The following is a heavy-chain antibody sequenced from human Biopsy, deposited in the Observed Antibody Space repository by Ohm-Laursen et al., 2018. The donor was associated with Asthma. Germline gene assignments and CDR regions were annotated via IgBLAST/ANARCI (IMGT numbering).Heavy chain of an antibody. CDR1: GYNFISFA. Sequence: ASVKVSCKASGYNFISFAIHWVRQAPGQRLEWMGWVNTGNGDTKYSQKFQGRVTITRDTSASTAYMELRSLRSEDTATYYCARTYYDFLAGQVKDVFGAWGQGTMVTVSS. CDR2: VNTGNGDT. CDR3: ARTYYDFLAGQVKDVFGA. J-gene: IGHJ3*01. D-gene: IGHD3-9*01. V-gene: IGHV1-3*04.